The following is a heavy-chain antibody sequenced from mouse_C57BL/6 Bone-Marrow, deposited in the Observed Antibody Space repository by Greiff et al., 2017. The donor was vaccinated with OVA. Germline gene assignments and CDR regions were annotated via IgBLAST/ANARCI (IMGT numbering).Heavy chain of an antibody. CDR2: IYPSDSET. CDR3: ARGGNYDAY. CDR1: GYTFTSYW. J-gene: IGHJ3*01. V-gene: IGHV1-61*01. Sequence: VQLQQPGAELVRPGSSVKLSCMASGYTFTSYWMDWVKQRPGQGLEWIGNIYPSDSETHYNQKFKDKATLTVDKSSSTAYMQLSSLTSEDSAVYYCARGGNYDAYWGQGTLVTVSA. D-gene: IGHD2-1*01.